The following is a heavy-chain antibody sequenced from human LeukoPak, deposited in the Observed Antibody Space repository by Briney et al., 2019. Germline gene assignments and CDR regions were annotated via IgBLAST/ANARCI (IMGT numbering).Heavy chain of an antibody. CDR2: INPNSGGT. D-gene: IGHD6-19*01. V-gene: IGHV1-2*02. CDR1: GYTFTDYF. Sequence: ASVKVSCKASGYTFTDYFMNWVRQAPGQGLEWMGWINPNSGGTNYAQKFQGRVTMTRDTSISTAYMELSRLKSDDTAVYYCARVPSRIAVAGTRFGAFDIWGQGTMVTVSS. J-gene: IGHJ3*02. CDR3: ARVPSRIAVAGTRFGAFDI.